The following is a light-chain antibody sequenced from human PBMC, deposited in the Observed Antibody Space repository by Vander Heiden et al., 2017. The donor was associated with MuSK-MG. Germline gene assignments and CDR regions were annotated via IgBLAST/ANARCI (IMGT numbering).Light chain of an antibody. V-gene: IGLV1-40*01. CDR3: RSYDRSLSGSVV. CDR2: GTG. J-gene: IGLJ2*01. Sequence: QPVLTQPPSVSGAPGQRVTSSSTGSSFNLRAGSAAHCYEQLPGPAPTLLLYGTGNRPSEVPDRFSGSQSGTPTALATTGLQAEDEADYYCRSYDRSLSGSVVFGGGTKLTVL. CDR1: SFNLRAGSA.